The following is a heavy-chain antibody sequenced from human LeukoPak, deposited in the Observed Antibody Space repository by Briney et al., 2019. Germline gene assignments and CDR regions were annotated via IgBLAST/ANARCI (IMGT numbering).Heavy chain of an antibody. D-gene: IGHD3-16*02. J-gene: IGHJ6*03. CDR3: AREGGYPYYYYMDV. Sequence: ASVKVSCKASGGTFSSYAISWVRQAPGQGLEWMGGIIPIFGTANYAQKFQGRVTITTDESTSTAYMELSSLRSEDTAVYYCAREGGYPYYYYMDVWGKGTTVSVSS. V-gene: IGHV1-69*05. CDR1: GGTFSSYA. CDR2: IIPIFGTA.